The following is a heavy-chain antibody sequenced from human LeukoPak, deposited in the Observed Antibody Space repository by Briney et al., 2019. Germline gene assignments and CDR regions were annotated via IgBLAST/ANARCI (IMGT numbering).Heavy chain of an antibody. CDR2: IRQDGGTK. V-gene: IGHV3-7*01. J-gene: IGHJ3*02. D-gene: IGHD1-26*01. Sequence: GGSLRLSCAASGFTFSNYWMTWLRQAPGRGPEWVANIRQDGGTKYYVDSVKGRFTISRDNAMNSLYLQMNSLRAEDTAVYYCARDQAPSFSGGHYDAFDIWGQGTVVTVSS. CDR1: GFTFSNYW. CDR3: ARDQAPSFSGGHYDAFDI.